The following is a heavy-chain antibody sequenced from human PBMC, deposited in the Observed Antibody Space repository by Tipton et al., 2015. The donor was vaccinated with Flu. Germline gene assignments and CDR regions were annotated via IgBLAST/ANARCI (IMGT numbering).Heavy chain of an antibody. D-gene: IGHD6-19*01. CDR2: IYYSGST. V-gene: IGHV4-59*01. CDR3: ARERRGGWPFYDAFDF. J-gene: IGHJ3*01. CDR1: GGPINSYH. Sequence: TLSLTCTVSGGPINSYHWNWIRQSPGKGLEWIGNIYYSGSTNYNPSLKSRVTISVDRSKNQFSLKLSSVTAADTAVYYCARERRGGWPFYDAFDFWGQGTTVTVSS.